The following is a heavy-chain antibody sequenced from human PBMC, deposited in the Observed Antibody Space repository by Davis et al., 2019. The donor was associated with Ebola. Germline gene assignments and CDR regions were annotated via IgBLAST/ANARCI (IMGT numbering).Heavy chain of an antibody. D-gene: IGHD2-15*01. CDR2: ISPKSGGG. CDR3: ARELHGGEFNY. V-gene: IGHV1-2*02. CDR1: GYTFTDYY. Sequence: ASVQVSCKASGYTFTDYYIHWVRQAPGQGLEWMGWISPKSGGGNYAPKFQGRVTMTTDTSISTAYMDLSSLRSDDTAVFFCARELHGGEFNYWGQGTLVTV. J-gene: IGHJ4*02.